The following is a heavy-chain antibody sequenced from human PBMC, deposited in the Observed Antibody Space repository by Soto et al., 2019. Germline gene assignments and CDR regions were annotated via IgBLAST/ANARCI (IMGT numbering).Heavy chain of an antibody. CDR3: ARDGAKYYYDSSGVVTGWFDH. CDR1: VGTFSSYA. Sequence: GXSVKVSCKASVGTFSSYAISWVRQAPGQGLEWMGGIIPIFGTANYAQKFQGRVTITADESTSTAYMELSSLRSEDTAVYYCARDGAKYYYDSSGVVTGWFDHWGQGTLVTVSS. V-gene: IGHV1-69*13. J-gene: IGHJ5*02. D-gene: IGHD3-22*01. CDR2: IIPIFGTA.